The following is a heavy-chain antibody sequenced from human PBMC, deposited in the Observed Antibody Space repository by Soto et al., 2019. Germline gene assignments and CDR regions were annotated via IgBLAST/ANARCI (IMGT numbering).Heavy chain of an antibody. J-gene: IGHJ3*02. CDR3: ASSSSGWFDSAFDI. V-gene: IGHV4-59*08. CDR1: GGSISSYY. D-gene: IGHD6-19*01. CDR2: ICYRGST. Sequence: QVQLQASGPGLVKPSETLSLTCTVSGGSISSYYWSWIRQPPGKGLEWIGYICYRGSTNYNPSLRCLATISVYTSKNRFSLKLSSVTAADTAVYYCASSSSGWFDSAFDIWGLGTMVTVSS.